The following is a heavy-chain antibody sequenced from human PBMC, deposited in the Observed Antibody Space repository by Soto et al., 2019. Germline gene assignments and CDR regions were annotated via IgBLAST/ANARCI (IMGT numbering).Heavy chain of an antibody. Sequence: GGSLRLSCVASGFTFTSYGMHWVRQAPGKGLEWVAVISFDGSNKYHADSVNGRFSISRDSTKNTLYLQMNSLRADDTAVYYCAKDRVIAVAGYPYYNYGLDVWGQGTTVTVSS. CDR2: ISFDGSNK. CDR3: AKDRVIAVAGYPYYNYGLDV. J-gene: IGHJ6*02. CDR1: GFTFTSYG. V-gene: IGHV3-30*18. D-gene: IGHD6-19*01.